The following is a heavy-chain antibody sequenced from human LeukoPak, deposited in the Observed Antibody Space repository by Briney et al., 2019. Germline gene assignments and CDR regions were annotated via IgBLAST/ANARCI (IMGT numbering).Heavy chain of an antibody. CDR1: GGTFSSYA. J-gene: IGHJ4*02. CDR2: IIPIFGTA. CDR3: ARGGYSSGWLGYYFDY. D-gene: IGHD6-13*01. V-gene: IGHV1-69*06. Sequence: ASVKVSCKASGGTFSSYAISWVRQAPGQGLEWMGGIIPIFGTANYAQKFQGRVTITADKSTSTAYMELSSLRSEDTAVYYCARGGYSSGWLGYYFDYWGQGTLVTVSS.